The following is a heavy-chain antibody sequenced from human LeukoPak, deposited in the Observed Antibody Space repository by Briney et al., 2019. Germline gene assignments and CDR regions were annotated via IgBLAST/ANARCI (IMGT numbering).Heavy chain of an antibody. CDR1: GGSMSNYF. Sequence: SETLSLTCTVSGGSMSNYFWSWIRQPPGKGLEWIGYMSSSGSPNYNPSLKSRVTISVHTSNNQFSLKLISVTAADTAVYYCARRGPNSGSYSHFDLWGQGTMVTVFS. J-gene: IGHJ3*01. CDR2: MSSSGSP. CDR3: ARRGPNSGSYSHFDL. V-gene: IGHV4-59*01. D-gene: IGHD1-26*01.